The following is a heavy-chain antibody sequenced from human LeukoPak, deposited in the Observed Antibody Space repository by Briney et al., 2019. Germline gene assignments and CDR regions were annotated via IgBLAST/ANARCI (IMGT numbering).Heavy chain of an antibody. Sequence: GASVKVSCKASGYTFTSYGISWVRQAPGQGLEWMGWISAYNGNTNYAQKLQGRVTMTTDTSTSTAYMELRSLRSDDTAAYYCAREGVTTTGDYYYYGMDVWGQGTTVTVSS. CDR1: GYTFTSYG. D-gene: IGHD4-11*01. CDR3: AREGVTTTGDYYYYGMDV. CDR2: ISAYNGNT. V-gene: IGHV1-18*01. J-gene: IGHJ6*02.